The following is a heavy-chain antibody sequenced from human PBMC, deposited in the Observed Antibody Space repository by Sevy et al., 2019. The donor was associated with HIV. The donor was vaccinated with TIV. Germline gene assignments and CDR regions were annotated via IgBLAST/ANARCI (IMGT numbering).Heavy chain of an antibody. CDR1: GFTFSSYA. J-gene: IGHJ3*02. D-gene: IGHD3-22*01. CDR3: ATDITMIVEGSGAFDI. V-gene: IGHV3-30-3*01. CDR2: ISYDGSNK. Sequence: GGSLRLSCAASGFTFSSYAMHWVRQAPGEGLEWVAVISYDGSNKYYADSVKGRFTISRDNSKNTLYLQMNSLRAEDTAVYYCATDITMIVEGSGAFDIWGQGTMVTVSS.